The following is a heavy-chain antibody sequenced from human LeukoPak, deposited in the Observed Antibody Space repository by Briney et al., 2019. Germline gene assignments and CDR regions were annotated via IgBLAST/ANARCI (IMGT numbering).Heavy chain of an antibody. CDR3: ASLGRSYYFDY. Sequence: ASVKVSCKASGGTFSSYAISWVRQAPGQGLEWTGGIIPIFGTANYAQKFQGRVTITTDESTSTAYMELSSLRSEDTAVYYCASLGRSYYFDYWGQGTLVTVSS. D-gene: IGHD3-16*01. V-gene: IGHV1-69*05. J-gene: IGHJ4*02. CDR2: IIPIFGTA. CDR1: GGTFSSYA.